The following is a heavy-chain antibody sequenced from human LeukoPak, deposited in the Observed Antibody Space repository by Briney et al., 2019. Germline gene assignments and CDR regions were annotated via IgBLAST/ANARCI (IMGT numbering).Heavy chain of an antibody. Sequence: GGSLRLSCAASGFTFSSYEMNWVRQAPGKGLECVSYISSSSSNIYYADSVKGRFTISRDNAKNSLYLQMNSLRAEDKAVYYCARVGIVVVPADAFDIWGQGTMVTVSS. CDR3: ARVGIVVVPADAFDI. V-gene: IGHV3-48*03. D-gene: IGHD2-2*01. CDR1: GFTFSSYE. CDR2: ISSSSSNI. J-gene: IGHJ3*02.